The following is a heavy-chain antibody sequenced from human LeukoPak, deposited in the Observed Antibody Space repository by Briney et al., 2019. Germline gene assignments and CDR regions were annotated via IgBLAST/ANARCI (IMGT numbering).Heavy chain of an antibody. J-gene: IGHJ4*02. D-gene: IGHD2-2*01. V-gene: IGHV3-23*01. Sequence: GGSLRLSCAASGFTFSSYAMTWVRQAPGKGLEWVSSISGSGGSTYYADSVKGRFTISRDNSKNTLFLQMNSLRADDTAVYYCAKGCSASCYSDFDYWGQGTLVTVSS. CDR2: ISGSGGST. CDR3: AKGCSASCYSDFDY. CDR1: GFTFSSYA.